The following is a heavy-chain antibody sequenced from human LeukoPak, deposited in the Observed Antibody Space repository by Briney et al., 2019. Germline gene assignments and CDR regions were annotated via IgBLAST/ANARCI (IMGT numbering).Heavy chain of an antibody. V-gene: IGHV3-7*01. CDR1: GFTFCRYS. CDR3: ARDPNGMDV. J-gene: IGHJ6*02. Sequence: GGSLRLSCAASGFTFCRYSMNWVRQAPGKGLEWVANIKQDGGEKYYVDSVKGRFTISRDNAKNSLYLQMNSLRAEDTAVYYCARDPNGMDVWGQGTTVTVSS. CDR2: IKQDGGEK.